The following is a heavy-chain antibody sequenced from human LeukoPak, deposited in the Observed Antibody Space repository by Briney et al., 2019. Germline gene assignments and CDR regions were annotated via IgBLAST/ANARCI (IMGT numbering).Heavy chain of an antibody. V-gene: IGHV4-59*08. CDR3: ARLVVPEAFDFHS. J-gene: IGHJ4*02. D-gene: IGHD2-2*01. CDR2: IHHSGSA. Sequence: SETLSLTCSVSSGSITTYYWNWIRQAPGKEPEWIGYIHHSGSANDNPSLKSRVTLSIDTSKDQFFLRLTSVTAADTAVYYCARLVVPEAFDFHSWGQGTLVTASS. CDR1: SGSITTYY.